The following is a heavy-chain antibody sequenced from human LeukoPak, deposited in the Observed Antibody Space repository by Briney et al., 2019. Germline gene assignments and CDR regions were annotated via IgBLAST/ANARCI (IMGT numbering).Heavy chain of an antibody. V-gene: IGHV3-23*01. Sequence: GGFLRLSCAASGFTFSSYAMSWVRQAPGKGLEWVSAISGNGDTTYYTDSVKGRFTISRDNSKNTLYLQMNSLRAEDTAVYYCAKVTGGDMITYGGLDYWGQGTLVTVSS. J-gene: IGHJ4*02. CDR1: GFTFSSYA. CDR3: AKVTGGDMITYGGLDY. CDR2: ISGNGDTT. D-gene: IGHD3-16*01.